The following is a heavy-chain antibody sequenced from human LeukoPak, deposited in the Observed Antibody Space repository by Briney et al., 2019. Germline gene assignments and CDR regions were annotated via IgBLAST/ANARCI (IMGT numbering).Heavy chain of an antibody. CDR1: GFTFSSYG. V-gene: IGHV3-33*01. CDR3: ARSTMIVVVITWSYFDY. D-gene: IGHD3-22*01. Sequence: GGSLRLSCAASGFTFSSYGMHWVRQAPGKGLEWVAVIRYDGSNKYYADSVKGRFTISRDNSKNTLYLQMNSLRAADTAVYYCARSTMIVVVITWSYFDYWGQGTLVTVSS. J-gene: IGHJ4*02. CDR2: IRYDGSNK.